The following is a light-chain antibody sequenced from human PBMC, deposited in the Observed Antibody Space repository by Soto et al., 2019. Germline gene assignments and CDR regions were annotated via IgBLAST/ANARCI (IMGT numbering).Light chain of an antibody. CDR2: DAS. J-gene: IGKJ5*01. V-gene: IGKV3-11*01. Sequence: EVVLTQSPVTLSLSPGERATLACRASQSFRGLLAWYQQKPGQAPRLLIYDASNRATGIPARFSGSGSGTDFTLTISSLEPGDFAVYYCQQRSNWPPITFGQGTRLEIK. CDR1: QSFRGL. CDR3: QQRSNWPPIT.